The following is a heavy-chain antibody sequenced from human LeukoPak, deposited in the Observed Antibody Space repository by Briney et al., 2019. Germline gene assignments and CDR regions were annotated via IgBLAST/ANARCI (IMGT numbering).Heavy chain of an antibody. CDR2: ISDDGANK. J-gene: IGHJ5*02. CDR1: GFTFSSYD. V-gene: IGHV3-30*19. CDR3: ARDRNELWQQLAFSNKGRALFWFDP. D-gene: IGHD6-13*01. Sequence: GRSLRLSCAASGFTFSSYDMHWVRQAPGKGLEWVAVISDDGANKYYAASVKGRFTISRDNSKDTLYLQMNSLRAEDTAVYYCARDRNELWQQLAFSNKGRALFWFDPWGQGTLVTVSS.